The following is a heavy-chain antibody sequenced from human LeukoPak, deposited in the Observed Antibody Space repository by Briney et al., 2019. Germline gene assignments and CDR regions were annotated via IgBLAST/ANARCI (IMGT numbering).Heavy chain of an antibody. CDR1: GFTFRIYS. CDR3: AKGRRAPLVGTITKSWIDY. J-gene: IGHJ4*02. Sequence: AGGSLRLSCAASGFTFRIYSMNWVRQAPGKGLEWVSSISSSSTYIHYADSVKGRFTISRDNAKNTLDLQMNSLRAEDTAVYYCAKGRRAPLVGTITKSWIDYWGQGTLVTVSS. V-gene: IGHV3-21*04. D-gene: IGHD1-7*01. CDR2: ISSSSTYI.